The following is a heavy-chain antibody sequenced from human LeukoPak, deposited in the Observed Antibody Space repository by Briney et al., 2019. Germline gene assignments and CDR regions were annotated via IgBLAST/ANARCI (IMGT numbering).Heavy chain of an antibody. CDR3: ARCRIAARLNDFDY. V-gene: IGHV4-39*07. CDR1: GGSISHSGYY. J-gene: IGHJ4*02. Sequence: PSETLSLTCSVSGGSISHSGYYWGWIRQPPGKGLEWIGSIHSSGSTYYNPSLKSRFTISVDTSKNQFSLKLSSVTAADTAVYYCARCRIAARLNDFDYWGQGTLVTVSS. D-gene: IGHD6-6*01. CDR2: IHSSGST.